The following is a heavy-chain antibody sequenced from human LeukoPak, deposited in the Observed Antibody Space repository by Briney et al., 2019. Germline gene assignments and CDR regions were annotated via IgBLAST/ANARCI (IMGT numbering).Heavy chain of an antibody. CDR2: IYSGDMN. CDR3: ARHFDHPTAYFDS. Sequence: SETLSLTCIVTGGSVSSGDYYWSWLRQPPGKGLEWIASIYSGDMNFYSPSLKSRLTISADTSRNHFSLRLISVTAADTALYFCARHFDHPTAYFDSWGQGSLVSDCS. V-gene: IGHV4-39*01. CDR1: GGSVSSGDYY. J-gene: IGHJ4*02. D-gene: IGHD1-14*01.